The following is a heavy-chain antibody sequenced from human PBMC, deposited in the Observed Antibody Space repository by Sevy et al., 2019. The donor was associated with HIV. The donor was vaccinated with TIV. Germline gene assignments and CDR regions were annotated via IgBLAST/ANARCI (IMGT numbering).Heavy chain of an antibody. CDR3: ATQYSYDY. CDR1: GHTFSDYY. D-gene: IGHD4-4*01. V-gene: IGHV1-2*02. Sequence: ASVKVSCKASGHTFSDYYIQWVRQAPGQGLEWMGWINSNSGAISYAQKFRDRVTMTSETSISTAYMELSRLRSDDTAVYYCATQYSYDYWGQGTLVTVSS. CDR2: INSNSGAI. J-gene: IGHJ4*02.